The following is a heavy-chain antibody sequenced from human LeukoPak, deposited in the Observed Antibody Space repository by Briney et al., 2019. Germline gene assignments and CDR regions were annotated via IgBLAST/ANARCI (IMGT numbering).Heavy chain of an antibody. CDR3: ARQDYADAFYN. D-gene: IGHD4-17*01. V-gene: IGHV4-39*01. CDR1: GGSISGSDYY. J-gene: IGHJ4*02. CDR2: VLYTGIT. Sequence: ASENLSLACTVSGGSISGSDYYWGWVRQPPGKGLEWIGSVLYTGITDYNPSLKSRLSISVDMSKTQFSLRLSSVTAADTAVYYCARQDYADAFYNWGQGTLVTVSS.